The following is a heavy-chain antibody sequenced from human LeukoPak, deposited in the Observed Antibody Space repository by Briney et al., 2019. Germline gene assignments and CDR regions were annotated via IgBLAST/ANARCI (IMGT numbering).Heavy chain of an antibody. D-gene: IGHD2-2*01. J-gene: IGHJ3*01. CDR3: ARDGGVVVPAAPAVFDV. V-gene: IGHV4-30-4*08. CDR1: GGSISSGDYY. CDR2: IYYSGST. Sequence: SETLSLTCTVSGGSISSGDYYWSWIRQPPGKGLEWIGYIYYSGSTYYNPSLKSRVIISVDTSKNQFSLKLSSVTAADTAVYYCARDGGVVVPAAPAVFDVWGQGIMVTVSS.